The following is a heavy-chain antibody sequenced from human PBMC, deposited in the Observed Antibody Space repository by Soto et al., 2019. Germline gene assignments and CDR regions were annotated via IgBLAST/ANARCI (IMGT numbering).Heavy chain of an antibody. CDR2: IKSKTDGGTT. CDR1: GGALTNVW. V-gene: IGHV3-15*07. J-gene: IGHJ4*02. CDR3: SHGYYQYFNS. Sequence: LRLSCAVSGGALTNVWINWVRQGPGKGPEWVGRIKSKTDGGTTDYAAPVKGRFTISRDDSQNMLYLQMNSLKSEDTAVYYCSHGYYQYFNSWGQGTLVTVSS. D-gene: IGHD5-18*01.